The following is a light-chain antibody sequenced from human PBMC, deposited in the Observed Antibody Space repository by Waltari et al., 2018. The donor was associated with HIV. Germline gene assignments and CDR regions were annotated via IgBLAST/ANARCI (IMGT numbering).Light chain of an antibody. CDR3: LQTYNTPLT. CDR2: GAY. J-gene: IGKJ3*01. V-gene: IGKV1-39*01. CDR1: PHIHTF. Sequence: DIQMTQSPSSLSTSVGDIVTFTCRTSPHIHTFLYWLQVTPGKAPVRLIHGAYRLQSGVPSRFSGSGSGTDFTLTISSLQLEDFATYYCLQTYNTPLTFGPGTKVDVK.